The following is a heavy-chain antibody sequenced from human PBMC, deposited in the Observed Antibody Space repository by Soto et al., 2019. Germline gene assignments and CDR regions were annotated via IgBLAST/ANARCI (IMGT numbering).Heavy chain of an antibody. J-gene: IGHJ5*02. Sequence: QVQLVQSGAEVKKPGSSGKVSCKASGGTFSSYAISWVRQAPGQGLEWMGGIIPIFGTANYAQKFQGRVPYTADESTSTAYMELSSLRSEDTAVYYCAGTLAAGVSTGWFDPWGQGTLVTVSS. CDR2: IIPIFGTA. D-gene: IGHD6-13*01. CDR1: GGTFSSYA. CDR3: AGTLAAGVSTGWFDP. V-gene: IGHV1-69*01.